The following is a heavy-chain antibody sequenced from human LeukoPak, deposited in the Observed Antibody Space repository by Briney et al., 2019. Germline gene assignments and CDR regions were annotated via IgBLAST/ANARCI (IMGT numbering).Heavy chain of an antibody. D-gene: IGHD6-13*01. V-gene: IGHV3-48*02. CDR3: ARDHYSRNDY. J-gene: IGHJ4*02. CDR1: GLTFSTYS. Sequence: GGSLRLSCAASGLTFSTYSMTWVRQAPGQGLEWVSYISGSSSAIYYADSVKGRFTISRDNAKNSLYLQMNSLRDEDTAVYYCARDHYSRNDYWGQGTLVTVSS. CDR2: ISGSSSAI.